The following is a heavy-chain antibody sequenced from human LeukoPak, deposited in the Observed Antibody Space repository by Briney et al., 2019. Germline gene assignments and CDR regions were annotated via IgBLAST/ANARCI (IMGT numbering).Heavy chain of an antibody. V-gene: IGHV1-69*04. Sequence: SVKVSCKASGYTFTSYAISWVRQAPGQGLEWMGRIIPILGVANYAQKFQGRVTITADKSTSTAYMELSSLRSEDTAVYYCARADYDFWSGYDGYYYGMDVWGQGTTVTVSS. CDR2: IIPILGVA. CDR3: ARADYDFWSGYDGYYYGMDV. CDR1: GYTFTSYA. D-gene: IGHD3-3*01. J-gene: IGHJ6*02.